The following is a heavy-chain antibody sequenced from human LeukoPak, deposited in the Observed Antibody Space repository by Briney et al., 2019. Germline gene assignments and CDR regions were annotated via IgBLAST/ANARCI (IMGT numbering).Heavy chain of an antibody. J-gene: IGHJ4*02. Sequence: GASVKVSCTASGYTFTGYYMHRVRQAPGQGLKWMGWINAYNGNTNYAQKLQGRVTMTTDTSTSTAYMELRSLRSDDTAVYYCARDKLVSSGWYCNYWGQGTLVTVSS. D-gene: IGHD6-19*01. V-gene: IGHV1-18*04. CDR1: GYTFTGYY. CDR2: INAYNGNT. CDR3: ARDKLVSSGWYCNY.